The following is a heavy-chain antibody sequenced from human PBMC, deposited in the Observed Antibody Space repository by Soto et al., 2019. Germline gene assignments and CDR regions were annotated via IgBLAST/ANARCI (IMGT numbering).Heavy chain of an antibody. CDR1: GFSFSNYA. D-gene: IGHD4-17*01. J-gene: IGHJ5*01. CDR3: PNETMPENYGDPLFDY. Sequence: EVQLLESGGSLVQSVGSLRLSCEASGFSFSNYALSWVRQSPGKGLEWVSTFSAGGRAYYADSVKGRFTIAKDTSKNKLHLQASSMRAENTVVYYCPNETMPENYGDPLFDYWGHGTRVTVPS. V-gene: IGHV3-23*01. CDR2: FSAGGRA.